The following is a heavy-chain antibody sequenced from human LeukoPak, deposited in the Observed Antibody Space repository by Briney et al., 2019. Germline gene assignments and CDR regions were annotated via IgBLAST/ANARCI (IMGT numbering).Heavy chain of an antibody. Sequence: PSETLSLTCTVSGGSISSYYWSWIRQPPGKGLEWIGNIHYSGNTNYNPSLKSPVTISVDTSKNQFSLKLSSVTAADTAVYYCARTGPASSGWYPLGYWGQGTLVTVSS. J-gene: IGHJ4*02. CDR2: IHYSGNT. CDR3: ARTGPASSGWYPLGY. D-gene: IGHD6-19*01. V-gene: IGHV4-59*08. CDR1: GGSISSYY.